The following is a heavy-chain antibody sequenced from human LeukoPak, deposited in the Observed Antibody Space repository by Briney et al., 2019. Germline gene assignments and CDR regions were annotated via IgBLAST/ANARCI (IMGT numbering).Heavy chain of an antibody. J-gene: IGHJ4*02. V-gene: IGHV4-61*01. CDR1: GGSVSSGSCF. CDR2: IHYSGRT. D-gene: IGHD4-17*01. Sequence: SETLSLTCTVSGGSVSSGSCFWSWIRQPPGKGLEWIGYIHYSGRTNYNPSLESRVTISADTSKNQFSLKLNSVTAADTAVYYCARTSYGDYYFDYWGQGTLVTVSS. CDR3: ARTSYGDYYFDY.